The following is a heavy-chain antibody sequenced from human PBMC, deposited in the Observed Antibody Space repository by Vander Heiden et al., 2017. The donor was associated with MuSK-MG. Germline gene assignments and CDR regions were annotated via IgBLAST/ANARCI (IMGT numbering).Heavy chain of an antibody. V-gene: IGHV1-69*12. CDR3: ARDFSQLLLYDYYMDV. CDR1: RATFSSYA. Sequence: QVQLVQSGAEVTKPGSPVMLSCKASRATFSSYAISMVRQAPGQGLEWMGGIIPIFGTANYAQKFQGRVTITADESTSTAYMERSSLRSEDTAVYYCARDFSQLLLYDYYMDVWGKGTTVTVSS. J-gene: IGHJ6*03. CDR2: IIPIFGTA. D-gene: IGHD2-2*01.